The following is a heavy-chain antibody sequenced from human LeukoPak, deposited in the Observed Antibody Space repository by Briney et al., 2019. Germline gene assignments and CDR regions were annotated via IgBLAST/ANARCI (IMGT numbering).Heavy chain of an antibody. CDR1: GFSFSNYW. CDR3: ARDGPWERVEFDL. CDR2: INSDGSST. V-gene: IGHV3-74*01. J-gene: IGHJ4*02. D-gene: IGHD1-26*01. Sequence: PAGGSLRLSCAASGFSFSNYWIHWVRQAPGKRLVWVSRINSDGSSTTYADSVKGRFTISRDNAKNTVYLQMESLRAEDTAVYFCARDGPWERVEFDLWGLGALVTVSS.